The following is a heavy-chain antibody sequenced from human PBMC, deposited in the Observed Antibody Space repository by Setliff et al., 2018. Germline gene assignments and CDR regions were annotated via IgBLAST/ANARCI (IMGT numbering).Heavy chain of an antibody. Sequence: ASVKVSCKASGYTFTSYDINWVRQATGQGLEWMGWMNPNSGNTGYAQKFQGRVTMTRNTSISTAYMELRSLRSDDTAVYYCARDPWFGEGDAFDIWGQGTMVTVSS. V-gene: IGHV1-8*02. CDR1: GYTFTSYD. D-gene: IGHD3-10*01. J-gene: IGHJ3*02. CDR3: ARDPWFGEGDAFDI. CDR2: MNPNSGNT.